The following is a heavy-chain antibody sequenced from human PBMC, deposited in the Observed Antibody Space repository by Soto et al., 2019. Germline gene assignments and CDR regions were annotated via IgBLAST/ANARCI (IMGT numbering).Heavy chain of an antibody. J-gene: IGHJ6*02. CDR1: GFTFSSYA. D-gene: IGHD3-9*01. CDR2: ISGSGGST. V-gene: IGHV3-23*01. CDR3: AKGGLRAGYFYYYYGMDV. Sequence: HPGGSLRLSCAASGFTFSSYAMSWVRQAPGKGLEWVSAISGSGGSTYYADSVKGRFTISRDNSKNTLYLQMNSLRAEDTAVYYCAKGGLRAGYFYYYYGMDVWGQGTTVTVSS.